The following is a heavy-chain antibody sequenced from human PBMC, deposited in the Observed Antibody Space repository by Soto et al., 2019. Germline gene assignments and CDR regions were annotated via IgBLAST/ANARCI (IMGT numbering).Heavy chain of an antibody. CDR3: ARDYYGQDY. CDR2: IKQDGSEK. D-gene: IGHD3-10*01. V-gene: IGHV3-7*01. CDR1: GFTFSSSW. Sequence: ESGGGLVPPGGSLRLSCAASGFTFSSSWMSWVRQAPGKGLEWVANIKQDGSEKYYVDSVKGRFTISRDNAKNSLYLQMNSLRAEDTAVYYCARDYYGQDYWGQGTLVTVSS. J-gene: IGHJ4*02.